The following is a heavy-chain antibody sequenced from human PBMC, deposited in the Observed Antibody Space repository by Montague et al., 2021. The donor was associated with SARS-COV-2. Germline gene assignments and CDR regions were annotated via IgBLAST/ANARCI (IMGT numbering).Heavy chain of an antibody. Sequence: SLRLSCAASGFTFSNIWVSRVRQAPGKGLEWVANIKPDESEKNYVDSVKGRFSISRDNAKNSLYLQMDNLRAEDTAIYYCAKNGGAHGLDVWGQGTSVSVSS. J-gene: IGHJ6*02. CDR3: AKNGGAHGLDV. D-gene: IGHD4-23*01. CDR2: IKPDESEK. V-gene: IGHV3-7*01. CDR1: GFTFSNIW.